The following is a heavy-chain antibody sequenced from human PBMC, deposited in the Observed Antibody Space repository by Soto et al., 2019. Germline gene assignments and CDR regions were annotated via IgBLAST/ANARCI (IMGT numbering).Heavy chain of an antibody. CDR3: ARGRYGDY. D-gene: IGHD1-1*01. J-gene: IGHJ4*02. V-gene: IGHV1-18*01. Sequence: QVHLVQSGAEVRKPGASVKVSCKGSGYTFTSYGIAWVRQAPGQGLEWMGWISAHNDNTNYAQKVQGRVTVTRDTSTSTAYMELRKLRSDATAVYYCARGRYGDYWGQGALVTVSS. CDR1: GYTFTSYG. CDR2: ISAHNDNT.